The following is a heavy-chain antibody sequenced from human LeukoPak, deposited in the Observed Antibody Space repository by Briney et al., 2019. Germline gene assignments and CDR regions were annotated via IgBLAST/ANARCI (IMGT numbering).Heavy chain of an antibody. CDR1: GFTFSSYA. CDR3: AREGEWYSSSWYPGY. Sequence: XRLSCAASGFTFSSYAMHWVRQAPGKGLEWVAVISYDGSNKYYADSVKGRFTISRDNAKNSLYLQMNSLRAEDTAVYYCAREGEWYSSSWYPGYWGQGTLVTVSS. J-gene: IGHJ4*02. CDR2: ISYDGSNK. D-gene: IGHD6-13*01. V-gene: IGHV3-30*04.